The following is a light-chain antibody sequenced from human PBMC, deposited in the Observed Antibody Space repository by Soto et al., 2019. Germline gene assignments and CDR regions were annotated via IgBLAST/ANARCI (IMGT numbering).Light chain of an antibody. CDR1: QRITTY. J-gene: IGKJ2*01. CDR2: TSG. V-gene: IGKV1-39*01. CDR3: QQTYSTPYT. Sequence: IQMTQSPSSLSASVGDRVTITCRASQRITTYLNWYQQKPGEAPKLLISTSGTLQRGVPSRLSGSGSGTDFTLTITALRPEDFATYFFQQTYSTPYTFGQGTKLEIK.